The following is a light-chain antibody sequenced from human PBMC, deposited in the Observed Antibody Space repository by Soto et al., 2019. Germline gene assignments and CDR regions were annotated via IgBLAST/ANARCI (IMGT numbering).Light chain of an antibody. CDR1: SSDVGAYTF. CDR2: DVN. J-gene: IGLJ1*01. V-gene: IGLV2-11*01. CDR3: CSYSGTYTYV. Sequence: QSVLTQPRSVSGSPGQSVTISCTGTSSDVGAYTFVSWYQQHPGKAPKLLISDVNKRPSGVPRRFSGSKSGNTASLTISGLQAENEADYYCCSYSGTYTYVFGTGTKVTLL.